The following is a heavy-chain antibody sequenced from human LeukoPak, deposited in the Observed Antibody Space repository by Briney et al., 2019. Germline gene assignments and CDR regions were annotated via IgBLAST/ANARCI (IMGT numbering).Heavy chain of an antibody. CDR2: IYYSGST. J-gene: IGHJ4*02. Sequence: SETLSLTCTVSGGSISSSSYYWGWIRQPPGKGLEWIGSIYYSGSTYYNPSLKSRVTISVDTSKNQFSLKLSSVTAADTAVYYCARNPDPYYFDYWGQGTLVTVSS. D-gene: IGHD1-14*01. CDR1: GGSISSSSYY. V-gene: IGHV4-39*07. CDR3: ARNPDPYYFDY.